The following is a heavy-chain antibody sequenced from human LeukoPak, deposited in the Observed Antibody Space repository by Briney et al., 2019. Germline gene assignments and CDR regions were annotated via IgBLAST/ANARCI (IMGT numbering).Heavy chain of an antibody. V-gene: IGHV3-30*04. CDR3: ARVASGSPNYYYYGLDV. J-gene: IGHJ6*02. CDR2: ISYDGSNK. Sequence: GGSLRLSCAASGFTFSSYAMHWVRQAPGKGLEWVAVISYDGSNKYYTDSVKGRFIISRDNSKSTLYLQMNSLRAEDTAVYYCARVASGSPNYYYYGLDVWGQGTTVTVSS. D-gene: IGHD3-10*01. CDR1: GFTFSSYA.